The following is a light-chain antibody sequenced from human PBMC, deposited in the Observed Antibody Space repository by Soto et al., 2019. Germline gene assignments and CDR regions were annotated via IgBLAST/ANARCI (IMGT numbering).Light chain of an antibody. V-gene: IGLV2-14*01. J-gene: IGLJ1*01. CDR1: SSDVGGYNY. CDR3: SSYTSSSFFV. CDR2: DVS. Sequence: QSALTQPASVSGSPGQSITICCTGTSSDVGGYNYVSWYQQHPGKAPKLMIYDVSNRPSGVSNRFSGSKSGNTASLTISGLQAEDEADYYCSSYTSSSFFVFGTGTKLTVL.